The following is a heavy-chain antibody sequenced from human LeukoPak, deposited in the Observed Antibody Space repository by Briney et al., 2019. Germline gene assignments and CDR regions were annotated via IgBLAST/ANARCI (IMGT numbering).Heavy chain of an antibody. CDR1: GFTFSSYS. D-gene: IGHD2-21*02. J-gene: IGHJ4*02. CDR2: ISSSSSYI. Sequence: GGSLRLSCAASGFTFSSYSMNRVRQAPGKGLEWVSSISSSSSYIYYADSVEGRFTISRDNAKNSLYLQMNSLRAEDTAVYYCARGTYCGGDCYKVAIFDYWGQGTLVTVSS. CDR3: ARGTYCGGDCYKVAIFDY. V-gene: IGHV3-21*01.